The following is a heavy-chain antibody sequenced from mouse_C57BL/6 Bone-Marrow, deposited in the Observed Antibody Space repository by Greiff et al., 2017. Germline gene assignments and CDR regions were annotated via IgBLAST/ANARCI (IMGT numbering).Heavy chain of an antibody. Sequence: QVQLKESGAELARPGASVKLSCKASGYTFTSYGISWVKQRTGQGLEWIGEIYPRSGNTYYNEKFKGKATLTADKSSSTAYMELRSLTSEDSAVYFCARAPLYYYGLYWGQGTTLTVSS. J-gene: IGHJ2*01. CDR1: GYTFTSYG. V-gene: IGHV1-81*01. CDR2: IYPRSGNT. D-gene: IGHD1-1*01. CDR3: ARAPLYYYGLY.